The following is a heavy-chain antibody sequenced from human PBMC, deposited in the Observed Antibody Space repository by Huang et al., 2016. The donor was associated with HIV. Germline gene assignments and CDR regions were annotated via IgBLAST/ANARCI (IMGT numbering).Heavy chain of an antibody. Sequence: QVHLVQSGAEVKKPGASVKVSCKASGYTFTHYDSNWVRQAPGRGLEWRGWMNPNTGNTCFAQRFQGRVTMTRKTSITTAYMELTSVTSEDTAVYYCARAAYGDLDYWGLGTLVIVSS. J-gene: IGHJ4*02. CDR1: GYTFTHYD. D-gene: IGHD4-17*01. CDR3: ARAAYGDLDY. V-gene: IGHV1-8*02. CDR2: MNPNTGNT.